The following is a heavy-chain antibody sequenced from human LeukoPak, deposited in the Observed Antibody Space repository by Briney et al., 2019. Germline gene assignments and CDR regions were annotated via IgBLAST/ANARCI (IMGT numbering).Heavy chain of an antibody. D-gene: IGHD1-26*01. Sequence: SETLSLTCAVSGGSISSSNWWSWVRQPPGQGLEWIGEIYHSGSTNYNPSLKSRVTISVDKSKNQFSLKLSSVTAADTAVYYCARVVYSGSYGDAFDIWGQGTMVTVSS. J-gene: IGHJ3*02. CDR2: IYHSGST. CDR1: GGSISSSNW. CDR3: ARVVYSGSYGDAFDI. V-gene: IGHV4-4*02.